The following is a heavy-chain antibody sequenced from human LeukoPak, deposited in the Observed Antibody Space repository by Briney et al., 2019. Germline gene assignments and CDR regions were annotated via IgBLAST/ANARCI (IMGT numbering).Heavy chain of an antibody. CDR3: ARPRYGDYGEYFQH. V-gene: IGHV1-69*13. Sequence: SVKVSCKASGYTFTSYAISWVRQAPGQGLEWMGGIIPILGTANYAQKFQGRVTITADESTSTAYMELSSLRSEDTAVYYCARPRYGDYGEYFQHWGQGTLVTVSS. CDR2: IIPILGTA. CDR1: GYTFTSYA. J-gene: IGHJ1*01. D-gene: IGHD4-17*01.